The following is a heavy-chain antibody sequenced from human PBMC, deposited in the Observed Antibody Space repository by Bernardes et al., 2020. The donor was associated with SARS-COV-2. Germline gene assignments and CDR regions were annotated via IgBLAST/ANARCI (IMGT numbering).Heavy chain of an antibody. J-gene: IGHJ3*02. CDR2: INHSGSI. D-gene: IGHD1-1*01. CDR1: VGSFSGYY. V-gene: IGHV4-34*01. Sequence: SETLSLTCAVYVGSFSGYYWSWIRQPPGKGLEWIGEINHSGSINYNPSLRSRASLSVDTSKNQVSLKLSSVTAADTAVYYCARTNWNDGNAYDIWGQGTMVTVSS. CDR3: ARTNWNDGNAYDI.